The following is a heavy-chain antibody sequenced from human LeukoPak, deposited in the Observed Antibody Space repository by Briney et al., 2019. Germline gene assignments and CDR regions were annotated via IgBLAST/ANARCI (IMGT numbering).Heavy chain of an antibody. J-gene: IGHJ6*02. Sequence: SVKVSCKASGFTCTSSAVQWVRQARGQRLEWIGWIVVGSGNTNYAQKFQERVTITRDMSTSTAYMERSSLSSEDTAAYYCAADQYDFWSGYLAGMNVWGQGTTVTVSS. CDR1: GFTCTSSA. CDR3: AADQYDFWSGYLAGMNV. D-gene: IGHD3-3*01. CDR2: IVVGSGNT. V-gene: IGHV1-58*01.